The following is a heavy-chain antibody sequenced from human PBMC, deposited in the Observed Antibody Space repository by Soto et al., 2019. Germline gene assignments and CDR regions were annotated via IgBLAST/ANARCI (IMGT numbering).Heavy chain of an antibody. Sequence: GGSLSLSCAASGFPFSSYAMHWVRQAPGKGLEWVAVISYDGSNKYYADSVKGRFTISRDNSKNTLYLQMNSLRAEDTAVYYCARDRYYGSGSYYLPPLYYYYYGMDVWGQGTTVTVSS. CDR3: ARDRYYGSGSYYLPPLYYYYYGMDV. V-gene: IGHV3-30-3*01. CDR2: ISYDGSNK. D-gene: IGHD3-10*01. J-gene: IGHJ6*02. CDR1: GFPFSSYA.